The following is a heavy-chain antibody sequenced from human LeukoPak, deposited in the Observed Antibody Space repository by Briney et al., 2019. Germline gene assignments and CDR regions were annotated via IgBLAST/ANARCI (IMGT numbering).Heavy chain of an antibody. CDR3: ATVVAAYYNWFDP. Sequence: GGSLRLSCAASGFTFSNYGMHWVRQAPGKGLEWVSFISYDGSNKYSADSVKGRFTISRDNSKNTLYLQMISLRTEDTAVYYCATVVAAYYNWFDPWGQGTLVTVSS. J-gene: IGHJ5*02. CDR1: GFTFSNYG. V-gene: IGHV3-30*03. CDR2: ISYDGSNK. D-gene: IGHD2-15*01.